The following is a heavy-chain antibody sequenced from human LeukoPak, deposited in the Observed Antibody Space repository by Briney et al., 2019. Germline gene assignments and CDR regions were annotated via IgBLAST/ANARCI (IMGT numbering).Heavy chain of an antibody. CDR1: GFTFSSYS. CDR2: ISSSSSTI. CDR3: ARDSAGIAVAGDFDY. J-gene: IGHJ4*02. V-gene: IGHV3-48*01. D-gene: IGHD6-19*01. Sequence: GGSLRLSCAASGFTFSSYSMNWVRQAPGKGLEWVSYISSSSSTIYYADSVKGRFTISRDNAKNSPYLQMNSLRAEDTAVYYCARDSAGIAVAGDFDYWGQGTLVTVSS.